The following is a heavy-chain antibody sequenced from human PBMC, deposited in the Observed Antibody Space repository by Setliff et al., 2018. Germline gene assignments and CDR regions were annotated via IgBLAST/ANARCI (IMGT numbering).Heavy chain of an antibody. CDR3: AREGSRDRSHFDS. D-gene: IGHD3-10*01. Sequence: PSETLSLTCRVSGGSISSGNYYWGWIRQPPGKGLEWIGSIYYSGSTYYNPSLKSRVTISVDTSESQFSLRLTSVTAADTAVYYCAREGSRDRSHFDSWGQGILVTVSS. CDR2: IYYSGST. CDR1: GGSISSGNYY. V-gene: IGHV4-39*02. J-gene: IGHJ4*02.